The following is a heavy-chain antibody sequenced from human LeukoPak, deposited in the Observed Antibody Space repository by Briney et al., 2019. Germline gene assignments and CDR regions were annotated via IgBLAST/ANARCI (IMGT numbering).Heavy chain of an antibody. V-gene: IGHV3-21*06. D-gene: IGHD3-10*01. CDR2: ISATSSHI. Sequence: GGSLRLSCAASGFTFSSYAMSRVRQTPGKGLECVSSISATSSHIYDADSVTGRVTISRDNAKNSLYLQMDSLRAEDASVYYCARDHYYGSGSPAPSYSMDVWGQGTTVTVSS. CDR3: ARDHYYGSGSPAPSYSMDV. CDR1: GFTFSSYA. J-gene: IGHJ6*02.